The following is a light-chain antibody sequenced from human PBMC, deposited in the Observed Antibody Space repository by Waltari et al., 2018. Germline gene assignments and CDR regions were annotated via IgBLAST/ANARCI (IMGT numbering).Light chain of an antibody. J-gene: IGLJ1*01. V-gene: IGLV2-11*01. CDR3: CSYAGSYTLYV. Sequence: QSALTQPRSVSGSRGQSVTISCIGASRDVGRFNYVSWYQQYPGKAPKLIIHGVTKRPSGVPDRFSGSKFGNTASLTISGLQADDEADYYCCSYAGSYTLYVFGTGTKVTVL. CDR2: GVT. CDR1: SRDVGRFNY.